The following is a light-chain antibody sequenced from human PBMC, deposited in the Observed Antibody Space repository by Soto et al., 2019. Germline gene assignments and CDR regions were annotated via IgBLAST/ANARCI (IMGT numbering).Light chain of an antibody. CDR1: QSVDKY. CDR2: DAS. J-gene: IGKJ4*01. Sequence: EIVLTQSPATLSFSPGERATLSCRASQSVDKYLVWYQQKPGQAPRLLIYDASSRATGIPARFSGSGSGTDFSLTSTSLGPEDFAVYYWQQRTNWPLTVGGGPKLEIK. CDR3: QQRTNWPLT. V-gene: IGKV3-11*01.